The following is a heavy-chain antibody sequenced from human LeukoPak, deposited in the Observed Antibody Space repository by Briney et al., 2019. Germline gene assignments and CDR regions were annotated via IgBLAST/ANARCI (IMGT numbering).Heavy chain of an antibody. D-gene: IGHD3-22*01. Sequence: ASVKVSCKASGGTFSSYAISWVRQAPGQGLEWMGGIIPIFGTANYAQKFQGRVTITADESTSTAYMELSSLRSDDTAVYYCARDRYYDSSGGADYWGQGTLVTVSS. CDR2: IIPIFGTA. CDR3: ARDRYYDSSGGADY. J-gene: IGHJ4*02. V-gene: IGHV1-69*13. CDR1: GGTFSSYA.